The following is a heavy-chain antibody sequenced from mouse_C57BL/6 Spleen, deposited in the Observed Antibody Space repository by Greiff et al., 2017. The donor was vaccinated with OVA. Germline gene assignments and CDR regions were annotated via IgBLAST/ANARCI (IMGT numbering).Heavy chain of an antibody. CDR2: INYDGSST. CDR3: ARRGYSNYYFDY. D-gene: IGHD2-5*01. V-gene: IGHV5-16*02. CDR1: GFTFSDYY. Sequence: EVKLMESEGGLVQPGSSMKLSCTASGFTFSDYYMAWVRQVPEKGLEWVANINYDGSSTYYLDSLKSRFIISRDNAKNILYLQMSSLKSEDTATYYCARRGYSNYYFDYWGQGTTLTVSS. J-gene: IGHJ2*01.